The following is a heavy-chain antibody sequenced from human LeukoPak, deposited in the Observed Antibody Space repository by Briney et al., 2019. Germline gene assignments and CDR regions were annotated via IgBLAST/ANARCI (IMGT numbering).Heavy chain of an antibody. J-gene: IGHJ4*02. CDR1: GYTFTSYG. Sequence: ASVKVSXKASGYTFTSYGISWVRQAPGQGLEWMGWISAYNGNTNYAQKLQGRVTMTTDTSTSTAYMELRSLRSDDTAAYYCARAYSSVPFDYWGQGTLVTVSS. D-gene: IGHD6-25*01. V-gene: IGHV1-18*01. CDR3: ARAYSSVPFDY. CDR2: ISAYNGNT.